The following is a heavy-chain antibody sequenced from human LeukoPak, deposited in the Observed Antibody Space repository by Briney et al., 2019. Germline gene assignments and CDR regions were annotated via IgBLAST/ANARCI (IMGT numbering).Heavy chain of an antibody. Sequence: SETLSLTCTVSGGSISSGSYYWSWIRQPAGKGLEWIGRIYTSGSTNYNPSLKSRVTISVDTSKNQFSLKLSSVTAADTAVYYCARGVTYYYDSSGYLYWGQGTLLTVSS. CDR3: ARGVTYYYDSSGYLY. CDR1: GGSISSGSYY. J-gene: IGHJ4*02. CDR2: IYTSGST. V-gene: IGHV4-61*02. D-gene: IGHD3-22*01.